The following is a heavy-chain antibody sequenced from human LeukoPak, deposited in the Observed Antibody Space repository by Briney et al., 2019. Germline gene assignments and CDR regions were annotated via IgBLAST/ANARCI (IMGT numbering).Heavy chain of an antibody. J-gene: IGHJ6*03. Sequence: GGSLRLSCAASGFTFSSYAMSWVRQAPGKGLEWVSAISGSGGSTCYADSVKGRFTISRDNSKNTLYLQMNSLRAEDTAVYYCAKLGHSYYYMDVWGKGTTVTVSS. CDR3: AKLGHSYYYMDV. CDR2: ISGSGGST. CDR1: GFTFSSYA. V-gene: IGHV3-23*01.